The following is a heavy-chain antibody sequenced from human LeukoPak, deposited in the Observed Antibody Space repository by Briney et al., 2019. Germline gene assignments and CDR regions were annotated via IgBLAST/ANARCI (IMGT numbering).Heavy chain of an antibody. CDR1: GYTFTSYA. D-gene: IGHD4-23*01. J-gene: IGHJ4*02. V-gene: IGHV1-3*01. CDR3: AREGGSNLYYFDY. CDR2: INAGNGNT. Sequence: ASAKVSCKASGYTFTSYAMHWVRQAPGQRLEWMGWINAGNGNTKYSQKFQGRVTITRDTSASTAYMELSSLRSEDTAVYYCAREGGSNLYYFDYWGQGTLVTVSS.